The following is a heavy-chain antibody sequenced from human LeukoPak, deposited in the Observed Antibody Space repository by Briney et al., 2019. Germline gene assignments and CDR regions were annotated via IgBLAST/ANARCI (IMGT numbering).Heavy chain of an antibody. D-gene: IGHD2-15*01. V-gene: IGHV3-23*01. CDR2: IGGTGAIT. J-gene: IGHJ6*02. CDR1: GLTFSNYG. CDR3: AKYEGIGTIYDGMDV. Sequence: GGSLRLSCAASGLTFSNYGMSWVRQAPGKGLEWVSSIGGTGAITYYADSVKGRFTISRDNSKNTLYLQINSLRAEDTAVYYCAKYEGIGTIYDGMDVWGQGTTVTVSS.